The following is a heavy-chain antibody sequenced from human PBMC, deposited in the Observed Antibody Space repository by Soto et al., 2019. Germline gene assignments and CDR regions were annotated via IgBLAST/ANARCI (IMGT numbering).Heavy chain of an antibody. D-gene: IGHD6-19*01. J-gene: IGHJ6*02. CDR1: GFTFSSYG. CDR2: IWYDGSNK. Sequence: GGSLRLSCAASGFTFSSYGMHWVRQAPGKGLEWVAVIWYDGSNKYYADSVKGRFTISRDNSKNTLYLQMNSLRAEDTAVYYCARDPVIAVAGIHYYYGMDVWGQGTTVTVSS. V-gene: IGHV3-33*01. CDR3: ARDPVIAVAGIHYYYGMDV.